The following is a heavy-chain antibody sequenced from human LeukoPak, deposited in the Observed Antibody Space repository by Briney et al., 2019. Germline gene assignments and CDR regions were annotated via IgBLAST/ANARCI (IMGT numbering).Heavy chain of an antibody. D-gene: IGHD2-8*01. V-gene: IGHV1-46*03. J-gene: IGHJ6*03. Sequence: ASVKVSCKASGYTFTSYYMHWVRQAPGQGLEWMGIINPSGGSTSYAQKFQGRVTMTRDTSTSTVYMELSSLGSEDTAVYYCAREGHGPQNYYYYYYMDVWGKGTTVTVSS. CDR3: AREGHGPQNYYYYYYMDV. CDR1: GYTFTSYY. CDR2: INPSGGST.